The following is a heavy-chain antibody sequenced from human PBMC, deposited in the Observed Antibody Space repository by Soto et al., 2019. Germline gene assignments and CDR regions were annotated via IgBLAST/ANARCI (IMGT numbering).Heavy chain of an antibody. CDR1: GGSISSGGYS. V-gene: IGHV4-30-2*01. Sequence: QLQLQESGSGLVKPSQTLSLTCAVSGGSISSGGYSWSWIRQPPGKGLEWIGYIYHSGSTYYNPSHKSRVTISVDRSKNQFSLKLSSVTAADTAVYYCARTDYAGNSDWFDSWGQGTLVTVSS. D-gene: IGHD4-17*01. CDR3: ARTDYAGNSDWFDS. J-gene: IGHJ5*01. CDR2: IYHSGST.